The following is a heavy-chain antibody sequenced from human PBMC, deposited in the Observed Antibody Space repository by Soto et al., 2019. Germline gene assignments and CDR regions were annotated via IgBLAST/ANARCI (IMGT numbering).Heavy chain of an antibody. J-gene: IGHJ4*02. CDR3: AMSTGYSYGKGPLFYFDY. D-gene: IGHD5-18*01. CDR2: ISAYNDNT. Sequence: ASVKVSCKASGYTSTSYGLSWLRQSPGQGLEWMGWISAYNDNTNYAQKLQGRVTITTDTSTSTAYMELRSLRSDDTAVYYCAMSTGYSYGKGPLFYFDYWGQGTLVTVSS. V-gene: IGHV1-18*01. CDR1: GYTSTSYG.